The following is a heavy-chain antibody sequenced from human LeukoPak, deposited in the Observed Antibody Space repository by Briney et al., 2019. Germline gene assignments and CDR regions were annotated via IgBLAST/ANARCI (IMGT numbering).Heavy chain of an antibody. J-gene: IGHJ6*03. CDR2: IISSSSTI. CDR1: GFTFSSYS. CDR3: ARDRGNQRGYYYYYMDV. Sequence: GGSLRLSCAASGFTFSSYSMNWVRQAPGEGLERVSYIISSSSTIYYADSVKGRFTISRDNAKNSLYLQMNSLRAEDTAVYYCARDRGNQRGYYYYYMDVWGKGTTVTVSS. V-gene: IGHV3-48*01. D-gene: IGHD1-14*01.